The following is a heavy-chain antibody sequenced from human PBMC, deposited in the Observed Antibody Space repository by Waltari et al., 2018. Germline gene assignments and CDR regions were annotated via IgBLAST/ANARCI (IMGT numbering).Heavy chain of an antibody. CDR3: AKDQTAGYYDFWSGYSAPDY. CDR1: GFTFSSYA. J-gene: IGHJ4*02. CDR2: IYSGGST. D-gene: IGHD3-3*01. Sequence: EVQLLESGGGLVQPGGSLRLSCAASGFTFSSYAMSWVRPAPGKGLEWVSVIYSGGSTYYADSVKGRFTISRDNSKNTLYLQMNSLRAEDTAVYYCAKDQTAGYYDFWSGYSAPDYWGQGTLVTVSS. V-gene: IGHV3-23*03.